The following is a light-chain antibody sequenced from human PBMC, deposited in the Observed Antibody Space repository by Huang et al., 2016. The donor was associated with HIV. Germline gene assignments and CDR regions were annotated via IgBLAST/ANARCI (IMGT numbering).Light chain of an antibody. V-gene: IGKV3-20*01. J-gene: IGKJ1*01. CDR3: QQYADSPRT. CDR1: QSVASNY. CDR2: GAC. Sequence: EIVLTQSPGTLSLSPGERATLSCRASQSVASNYLAWYQQRPGQAPSLRIYGACSRATGIPDRCSGSGSGTDFTLTISRLESEDFAVYYCQQYADSPRTFGQGTRVEIK.